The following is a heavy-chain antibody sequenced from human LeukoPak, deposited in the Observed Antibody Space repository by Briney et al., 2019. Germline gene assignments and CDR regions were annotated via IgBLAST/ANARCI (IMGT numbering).Heavy chain of an antibody. V-gene: IGHV3-7*03. CDR3: ARDLRSLGR. J-gene: IGHJ4*02. CDR1: GFTFSSSW. CDR2: IKQDGSEK. Sequence: GGSLRLSCAASGFTFSSSWMTWVRQAPGKGLEWVANIKQDGSEKYYVDSVKGRSTISRDNAKNSLYLQMNSLRAEDTAVYYCARDLRSLGRWGQGTLVTVSS.